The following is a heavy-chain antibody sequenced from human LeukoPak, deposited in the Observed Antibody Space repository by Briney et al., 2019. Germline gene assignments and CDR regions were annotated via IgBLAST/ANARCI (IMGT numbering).Heavy chain of an antibody. V-gene: IGHV1-18*01. J-gene: IGHJ4*02. CDR1: GFTFTRYG. D-gene: IGHD6-19*01. CDR3: ARDPSNTSGRYAYFDY. Sequence: ASVKVSCKASGFTFTRYGISWVRQAPGQGLEWMGWISAYNGDTNYAQNFQGRVTMTTDTSTSTAYMELRSLRSDDTAVYYCARDPSNTSGRYAYFDYWGQGTLVTISS. CDR2: ISAYNGDT.